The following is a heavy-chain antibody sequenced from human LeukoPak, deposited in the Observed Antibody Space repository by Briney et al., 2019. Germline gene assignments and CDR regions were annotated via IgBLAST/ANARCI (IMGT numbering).Heavy chain of an antibody. Sequence: AGGSLRLSCAASGFTFSDSYMSWIRQVPGKGLEWISYISDSADTIYYADSVKGRFTISRDNAKNSLYLQMNSLRAEDTAVYYWAREGGDWGEGYFDYWGQGTLVTVSS. V-gene: IGHV3-11*01. CDR1: GFTFSDSY. CDR2: ISDSADTI. J-gene: IGHJ4*02. D-gene: IGHD3-16*01. CDR3: AREGGDWGEGYFDY.